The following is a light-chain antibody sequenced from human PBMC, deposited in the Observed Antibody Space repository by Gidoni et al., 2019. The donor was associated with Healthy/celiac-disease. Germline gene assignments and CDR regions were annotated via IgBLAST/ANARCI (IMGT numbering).Light chain of an antibody. CDR2: DAS. Sequence: DIVLTQSPATLSLSPGERATLSCRASQSVSSYLAWYQQKPGQAPRLLIYDASNRATGIPARCSGSGSGTDFTLTISSLEPEDFAVYYCQQRSNWPLFTFGPGTKVDIK. CDR1: QSVSSY. V-gene: IGKV3-11*01. CDR3: QQRSNWPLFT. J-gene: IGKJ3*01.